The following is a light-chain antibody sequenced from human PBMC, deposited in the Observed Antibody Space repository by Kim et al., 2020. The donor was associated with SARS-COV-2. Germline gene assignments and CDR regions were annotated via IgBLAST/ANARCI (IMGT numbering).Light chain of an antibody. CDR1: RLGNKY. Sequence: VSPGQTAPLTCSGDRLGNKYASWYQHKPGQSPLLVIYQDNERPSGVPGRFSGSNPGTTATLTISETQPMDDADYYCQAWDSNTGVFGPGTKVTVL. CDR2: QDN. CDR3: QAWDSNTGV. V-gene: IGLV3-1*01. J-gene: IGLJ1*01.